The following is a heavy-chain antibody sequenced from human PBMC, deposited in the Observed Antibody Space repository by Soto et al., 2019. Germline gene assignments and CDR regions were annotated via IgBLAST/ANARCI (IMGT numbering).Heavy chain of an antibody. CDR2: INSDGSST. J-gene: IGHJ6*02. V-gene: IGHV3-74*01. CDR3: ARVSTDGYSYGYETSYYYYGMDV. CDR1: GFTFSSYW. D-gene: IGHD5-18*01. Sequence: PGGSLRLSCAASGFTFSSYWMHWVRQAPGKGLVWVSRINSDGSSTSYAESVKGRFTISRDNAKNTLYLQMNSLRAEDTAVYYCARVSTDGYSYGYETSYYYYGMDVWGQGTTVTVSS.